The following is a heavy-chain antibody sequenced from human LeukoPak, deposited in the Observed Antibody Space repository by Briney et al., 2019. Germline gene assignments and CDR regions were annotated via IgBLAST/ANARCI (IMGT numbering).Heavy chain of an antibody. D-gene: IGHD6-6*01. CDR3: ARDRFFSSSLYNWFDP. J-gene: IGHJ5*02. Sequence: SETLSLTCTVSGGSISGHYWSWIRQPPGKGLEWIGYIYYSGSTNYNPSLKSRVTISVDTSKNQFSLKLSSVTAADTAVYYCARDRFFSSSLYNWFDPWGQGTLVTVSS. CDR2: IYYSGST. V-gene: IGHV4-59*11. CDR1: GGSISGHY.